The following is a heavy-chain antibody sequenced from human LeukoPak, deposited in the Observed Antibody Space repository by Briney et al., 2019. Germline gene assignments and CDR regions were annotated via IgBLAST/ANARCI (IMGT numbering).Heavy chain of an antibody. CDR3: ARDLFCSSTSCYGGTDNWFDP. CDR1: GYTFTGYY. Sequence: APVKVSCKASGYTFTGYYMHWVRQAPGQGLEWMGWINPNSGGTNYAQKFQGRVTMARDTSISTAYMELSRLRSDDTAVYYCARDLFCSSTSCYGGTDNWFDPWGQGTLVTVSS. V-gene: IGHV1-2*02. D-gene: IGHD2-2*01. J-gene: IGHJ5*02. CDR2: INPNSGGT.